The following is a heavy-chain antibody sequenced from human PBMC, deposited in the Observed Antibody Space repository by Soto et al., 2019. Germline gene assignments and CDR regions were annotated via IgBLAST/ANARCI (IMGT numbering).Heavy chain of an antibody. V-gene: IGHV4-59*06. J-gene: IGHJ6*03. CDR1: GGSISSYY. D-gene: IGHD6-13*01. CDR3: ARGRRRAAAGKDYYYYYYMDV. Sequence: SETLSLTCTVSGGSISSYYWSWIRQHPGKGLEWIGYIYYSGSTYYNPSLKSRVTISVDTSKNQFSLKLSSVTAADTAVYYCARGRRRAAAGKDYYYYYYMDVWGKGTTVTVSS. CDR2: IYYSGST.